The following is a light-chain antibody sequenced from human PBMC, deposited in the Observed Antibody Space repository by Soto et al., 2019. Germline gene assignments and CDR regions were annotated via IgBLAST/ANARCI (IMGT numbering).Light chain of an antibody. CDR1: QTIGTW. J-gene: IGKJ1*01. Sequence: DIQMTQSPSALSASVGDRVTIACRASQTIGTWLAWYQQKPGKAPKLLIYKASTLESGVPSRFSGSGSETEFTLTISSLQPDDFATYDCQQYNTYPWTFGQGTKVVIK. CDR2: KAS. V-gene: IGKV1-5*03. CDR3: QQYNTYPWT.